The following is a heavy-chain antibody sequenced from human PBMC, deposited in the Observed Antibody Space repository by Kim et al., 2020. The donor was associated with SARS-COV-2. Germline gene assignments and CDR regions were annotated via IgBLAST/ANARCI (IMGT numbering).Heavy chain of an antibody. J-gene: IGHJ3*01. CDR1: GFTFSDSP. CDR2: LRSKVYSYAT. Sequence: GGSLRLSCAASGFTFSDSPIHWVSQASGKGLEWVGRLRSKVYSYATSYAASVKRRFTISRDDSESTAYLQLNSLKTEGTAVYYYTRIPVTTLAFWVAF. CDR3: TRIPVTTLAFWVAF. D-gene: IGHD3-3*02. V-gene: IGHV3-73*01.